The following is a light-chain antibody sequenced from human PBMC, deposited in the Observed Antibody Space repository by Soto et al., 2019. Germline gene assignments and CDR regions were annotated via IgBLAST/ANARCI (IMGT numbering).Light chain of an antibody. CDR1: QSVSSSH. CDR3: QQRSNWPPALT. CDR2: GAS. Sequence: EIVLTQSPGTLSLSPGERATVSCRSSQSVSSSHLAWYQQKPGQAPRLLIYGASSRATGIPDRFSGSGSGTDFTLTISSLEPEDFAVYYCQQRSNWPPALTFGQGTRLEIK. V-gene: IGKV3D-20*02. J-gene: IGKJ5*01.